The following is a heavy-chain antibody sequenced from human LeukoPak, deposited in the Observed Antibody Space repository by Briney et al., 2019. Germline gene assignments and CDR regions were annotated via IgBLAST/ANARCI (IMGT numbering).Heavy chain of an antibody. V-gene: IGHV3-43*02. Sequence: GGSLRLSCAASGFTFDDYAMHWVRQAPGKGLEWVSLIGGDGGSTYYADSVKGRFTISRDNSKNSLYLQMNSLRTEDTALYYCAKGGARWLQLYYFDYWGQGTLVTVSS. J-gene: IGHJ4*02. D-gene: IGHD5-24*01. CDR1: GFTFDDYA. CDR3: AKGGARWLQLYYFDY. CDR2: IGGDGGST.